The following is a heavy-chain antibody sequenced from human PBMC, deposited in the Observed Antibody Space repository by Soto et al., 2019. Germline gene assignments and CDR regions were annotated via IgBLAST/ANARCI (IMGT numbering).Heavy chain of an antibody. Sequence: GGSLRLSCAASGFTFSSYAMSWVRQAPGKGLEWVSAISGSGGSTYYAYSVKGRFTISRDNSKNTLYLQMNSLRAEDTAVYYCAAVIVVVPAAMPGYFQHWGQGTLVTVSS. CDR3: AAVIVVVPAAMPGYFQH. CDR2: ISGSGGST. V-gene: IGHV3-23*01. D-gene: IGHD2-2*01. CDR1: GFTFSSYA. J-gene: IGHJ1*01.